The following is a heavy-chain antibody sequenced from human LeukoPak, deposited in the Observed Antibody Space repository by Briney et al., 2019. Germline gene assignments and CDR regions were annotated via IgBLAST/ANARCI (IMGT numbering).Heavy chain of an antibody. CDR3: AKALLYSYGYDY. D-gene: IGHD5-18*01. CDR2: IRYDGSNK. Sequence: PGGSLRLSCAASGFTFSSYGMVWVRQAPGKGLEWVAFIRYDGSNKYYADSVKGRFTISRDNSKNTLYLQMNSLRTEDTAVYYCAKALLYSYGYDYWGQGTLVTVSS. V-gene: IGHV3-30*02. J-gene: IGHJ4*02. CDR1: GFTFSSYG.